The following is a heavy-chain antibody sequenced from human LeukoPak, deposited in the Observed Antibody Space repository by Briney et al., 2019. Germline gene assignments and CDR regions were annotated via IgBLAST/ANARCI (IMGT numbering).Heavy chain of an antibody. CDR3: ARVEWFGELSPFDI. V-gene: IGHV4-61*01. D-gene: IGHD3-10*01. CDR2: IYYSGST. CDR1: GGSVSSGTYY. J-gene: IGHJ3*02. Sequence: SETLSLTCTVSGGSVSSGTYYWSWIRQPPGEGLEWIGYIYYSGSTNYNPSLKSRVTISVDTSKNQFSLKLSSVTAADTAVYYCARVEWFGELSPFDIWGQGAMVTVSS.